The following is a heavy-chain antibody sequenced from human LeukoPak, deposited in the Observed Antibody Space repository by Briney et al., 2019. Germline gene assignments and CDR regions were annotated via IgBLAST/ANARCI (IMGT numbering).Heavy chain of an antibody. CDR1: GFTFSSYG. J-gene: IGHJ4*02. V-gene: IGHV3-30*02. Sequence: PGGSLRLSCAASGFTFSSYGMHWVRQAPGKGLEWVAFIRYDGSNKYYADSVKGRFTISRDNSKNTLYLQMNSLRAEDTAVYYCAKTNGVAAHFDYWGQGTLVTVSS. D-gene: IGHD2-15*01. CDR3: AKTNGVAAHFDY. CDR2: IRYDGSNK.